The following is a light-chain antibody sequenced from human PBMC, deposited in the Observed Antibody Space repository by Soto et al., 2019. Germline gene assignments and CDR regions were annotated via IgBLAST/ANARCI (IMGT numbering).Light chain of an antibody. Sequence: DIQMSQSPSTLSASVGDAVTVTCRASQSISSWLSWYLQKPGKAPKLLIYEARNLESGVPSRFSGSGSGTEFTLTVSSLQPDDFATYYCQQYDSYPSTLGQGTKVDIK. J-gene: IGKJ1*01. V-gene: IGKV1-5*01. CDR2: EAR. CDR3: QQYDSYPST. CDR1: QSISSW.